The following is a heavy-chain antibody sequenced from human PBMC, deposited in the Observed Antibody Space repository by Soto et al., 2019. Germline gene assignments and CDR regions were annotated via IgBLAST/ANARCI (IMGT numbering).Heavy chain of an antibody. Sequence: GGSLRLSCAASGFTFSSHGMNWVRQAPGKGLEWVALIWYDGSNTYYADSVKGRFTISRDNSINTLYLQMNGPRAEDTAVYYCARHISNFRYYYYAMDVWGQGTTVTVSS. V-gene: IGHV3-33*01. CDR2: IWYDGSNT. CDR1: GFTFSSHG. D-gene: IGHD4-4*01. J-gene: IGHJ6*02. CDR3: ARHISNFRYYYYAMDV.